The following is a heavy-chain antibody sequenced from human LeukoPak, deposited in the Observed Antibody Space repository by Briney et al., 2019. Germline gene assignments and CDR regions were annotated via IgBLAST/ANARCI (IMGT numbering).Heavy chain of an antibody. CDR1: GGTFSSYA. V-gene: IGHV1-69*05. J-gene: IGHJ1*01. Sequence: SVKVSCKASGGTFSSYAISWVRQAPGQGLEWMGGIIPIFGTANYAQKFQGRVTITTDESTSTAYMELSSLRSKDTAVYYCALRVSLYCSGGSCYNFQHWGQGTLVTVSS. CDR3: ALRVSLYCSGGSCYNFQH. CDR2: IIPIFGTA. D-gene: IGHD2-15*01.